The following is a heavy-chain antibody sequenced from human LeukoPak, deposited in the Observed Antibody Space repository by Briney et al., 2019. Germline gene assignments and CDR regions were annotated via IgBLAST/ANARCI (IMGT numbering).Heavy chain of an antibody. CDR2: VDPEDGET. J-gene: IGHJ4*02. Sequence: GATVKISCKGSGYTFTDYYMHWVPQAPGKGLEWMGLVDPEDGETIYAEKFQGRVTITADTSTDTAYMELSSLRSEDTAVYYCATSLGSGYYYWGQGTLVTVSS. CDR1: GYTFTDYY. V-gene: IGHV1-69-2*01. D-gene: IGHD3-22*01. CDR3: ATSLGSGYYY.